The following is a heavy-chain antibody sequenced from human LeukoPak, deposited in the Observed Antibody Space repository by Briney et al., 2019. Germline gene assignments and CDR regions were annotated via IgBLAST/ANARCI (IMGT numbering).Heavy chain of an antibody. CDR2: IIPILGTA. CDR1: GGTFSSYA. J-gene: IGHJ4*02. Sequence: SVKVSCKASGGTFSSYAISWVRQAPGQGLEWMGRIIPILGTANYAQKFQGRVTITTDESTSTAYMELSSLRSEDTAVYYCARVYSGYGDFDYWGQGTLVTVSS. D-gene: IGHD5-12*01. CDR3: ARVYSGYGDFDY. V-gene: IGHV1-69*11.